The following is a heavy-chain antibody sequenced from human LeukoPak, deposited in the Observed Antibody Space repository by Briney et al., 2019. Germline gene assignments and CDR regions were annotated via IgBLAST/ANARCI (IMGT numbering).Heavy chain of an antibody. V-gene: IGHV4-4*07. CDR2: IYTSGST. CDR3: ARDRPGYYDSSGYLDY. Sequence: SETLSLTCTVSGGSISSYYWSWIRQPAGKGLEWIGRIYTSGSTNYNPSLKSRVTISVDKSKNQFSLKLSSVTAADTAVYYCARDRPGYYDSSGYLDYWGLGTLVTVSS. J-gene: IGHJ4*02. CDR1: GGSISSYY. D-gene: IGHD3-22*01.